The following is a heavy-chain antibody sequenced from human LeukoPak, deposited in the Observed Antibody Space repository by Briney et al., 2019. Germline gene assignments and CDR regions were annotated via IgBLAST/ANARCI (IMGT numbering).Heavy chain of an antibody. CDR2: ISGSGGST. CDR3: ARGYYGDYGPPGVVDY. D-gene: IGHD4-17*01. Sequence: GGSLRLSCAASGFTFSSYAMSWVRQAPGKGLEWVSAISGSGGSTYYADSVKGRFTISRDNSKNTLYLQMNSLRAEDTAVYYCARGYYGDYGPPGVVDYWGQGTLVTVSS. CDR1: GFTFSSYA. J-gene: IGHJ4*02. V-gene: IGHV3-23*01.